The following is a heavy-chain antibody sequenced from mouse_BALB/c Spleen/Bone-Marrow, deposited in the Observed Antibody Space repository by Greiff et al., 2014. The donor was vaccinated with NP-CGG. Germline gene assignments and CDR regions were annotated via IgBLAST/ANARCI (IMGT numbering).Heavy chain of an antibody. CDR3: ARWEYYAMDY. V-gene: IGHV14-3*02. D-gene: IGHD4-1*01. CDR2: IDPANGYT. J-gene: IGHJ4*01. Sequence: EVQLQQSGAELVKPGASVKLSCTASGFNIKDTYMHWVKQRPEQGLEWIGRIDPANGYTKYDPKFQGKATITADTSSNTAFLQLSSLTSEDTAVYYCARWEYYAMDYWGQGTSVTGSS. CDR1: GFNIKDTY.